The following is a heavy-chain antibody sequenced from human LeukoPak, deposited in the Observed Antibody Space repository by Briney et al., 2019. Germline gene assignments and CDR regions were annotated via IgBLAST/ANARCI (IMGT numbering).Heavy chain of an antibody. CDR3: VVGGSPGY. CDR1: GLSFSAYK. J-gene: IGHJ4*02. D-gene: IGHD2-15*01. CDR2: ISTDGYTT. V-gene: IGHV3-74*01. Sequence: GRSLRLSCAASGLSFSAYKMHWVRHAPRKGLVWVSRISTDGYTTDYADFVQGRFTASRDNTKNTWSLEMNSLRAEDTAVYYCVVGGSPGYWGQGTLVTVSS.